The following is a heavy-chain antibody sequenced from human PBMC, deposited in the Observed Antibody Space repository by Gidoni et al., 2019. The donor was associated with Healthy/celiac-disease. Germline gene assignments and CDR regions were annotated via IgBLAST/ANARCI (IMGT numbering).Heavy chain of an antibody. CDR3: AKDPDDFWSGYQETTTD. CDR1: GFTFSSCA. D-gene: IGHD3-3*01. Sequence: EVQLLESGGGLVQLGGSLRLSCAASGFTFSSCAMSWVRQAPGKGLEWVSAISVSGGSTYYADSVKGRFTISRDNSKNTLYLQMNSLRAEDTAVYYCAKDPDDFWSGYQETTTDWGQGTLVTVSS. V-gene: IGHV3-23*01. J-gene: IGHJ4*02. CDR2: ISVSGGST.